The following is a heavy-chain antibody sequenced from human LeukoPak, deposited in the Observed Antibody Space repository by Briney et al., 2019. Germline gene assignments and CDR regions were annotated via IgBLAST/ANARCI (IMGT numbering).Heavy chain of an antibody. J-gene: IGHJ4*02. D-gene: IGHD3-10*01. V-gene: IGHV3-48*03. CDR2: ISSSGSTI. CDR3: ARTYYGSGSYTTNFDY. CDR1: GFTFSSYE. Sequence: GGSLRLSCAASGFTFSSYEMNWVRQAPGKGLEWVSYISSSGSTIYYADSVKGRFTISRDNAKNSLYLQMNSLRAEDTAVYYCARTYYGSGSYTTNFDYWGQGTLVTVSS.